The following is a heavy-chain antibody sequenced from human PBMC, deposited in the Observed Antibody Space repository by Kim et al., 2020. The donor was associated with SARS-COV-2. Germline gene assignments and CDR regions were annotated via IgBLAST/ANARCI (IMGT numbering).Heavy chain of an antibody. CDR3: AKGSIAAAGTDWWFDP. J-gene: IGHJ5*02. Sequence: GGSLRLSCAASGFTFSSYAMSWVRQAPGKGLEWVSAISGSGGSTYYADSVKGRFTISRDNSKNTLYLQMNSLRAEDTAVYYCAKGSIAAAGTDWWFDPWGQGTLVTVSS. CDR2: ISGSGGST. D-gene: IGHD6-13*01. CDR1: GFTFSSYA. V-gene: IGHV3-23*01.